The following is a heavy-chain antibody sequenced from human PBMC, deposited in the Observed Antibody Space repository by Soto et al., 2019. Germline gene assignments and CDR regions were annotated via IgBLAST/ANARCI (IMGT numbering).Heavy chain of an antibody. CDR3: AREDDSSGYGGGAFDI. CDR1: GFTFSSYA. J-gene: IGHJ3*02. Sequence: QVQQVESGGGVVQPGRSLRLSCAASGFTFSSYAMHWVRQAPGKGLEWVAVISYDGSNKYYADSVKGRFTISRDNSKNTLYLQMNSLRAEDTAVYYCAREDDSSGYGGGAFDIWGQGTMVTVSS. D-gene: IGHD3-22*01. CDR2: ISYDGSNK. V-gene: IGHV3-30-3*01.